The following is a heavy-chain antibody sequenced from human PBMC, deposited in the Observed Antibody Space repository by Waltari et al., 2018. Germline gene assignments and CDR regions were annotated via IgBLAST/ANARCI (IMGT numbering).Heavy chain of an antibody. V-gene: IGHV4-4*02. CDR2: VLSTGKT. CDR1: GDSVTSPNW. CDR3: ARDRGRGLYLDA. J-gene: IGHJ5*02. Sequence: QLQLQESGPGLVKPSGTLSLSCAVSGDSVTSPNWWSWVRQSPQRGLEWIGQVLSTGKTNYSPSFASRVTMSLDASNNQFSLKVTSATAADTAVDYCARDRGRGLYLDAWGPGTLVTVSP. D-gene: IGHD2-15*01.